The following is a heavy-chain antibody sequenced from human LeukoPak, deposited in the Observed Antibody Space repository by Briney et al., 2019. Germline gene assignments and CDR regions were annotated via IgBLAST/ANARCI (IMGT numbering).Heavy chain of an antibody. CDR2: ISGSGGST. V-gene: IGHV3-23*01. Sequence: GGSLRLSCAASGFTFSSYAISWVRQAPGKGLEWVSAISGSGGSTYYADSVKGRFTISRDNSKNTLYLQMNSLRAEDTAVYDCGKFLPTHIVVANYYFDYWGQGTLVTVSS. CDR3: GKFLPTHIVVANYYFDY. J-gene: IGHJ4*01. CDR1: GFTFSSYA. D-gene: IGHD2-21*01.